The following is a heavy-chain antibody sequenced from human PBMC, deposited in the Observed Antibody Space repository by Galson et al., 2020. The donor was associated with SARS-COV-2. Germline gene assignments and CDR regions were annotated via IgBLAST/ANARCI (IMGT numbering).Heavy chain of an antibody. D-gene: IGHD3-10*01. CDR2: IYSSGST. V-gene: IGHV4-39*07. Sequence: SSETLSLTCTVSGGSISSSSNYWGWLRQPPGGGLEWIASIYSSGSTNYNPSLKSRVTISIDTSKNQLSLMVSSVTAADTAVYYCASSGFGEYRRFDPWGQGTLVTVSS. J-gene: IGHJ5*02. CDR3: ASSGFGEYRRFDP. CDR1: GGSISSSSNY.